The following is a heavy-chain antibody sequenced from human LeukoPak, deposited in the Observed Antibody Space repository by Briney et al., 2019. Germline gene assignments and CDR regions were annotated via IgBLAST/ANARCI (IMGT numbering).Heavy chain of an antibody. CDR1: GGSFSGYY. CDR3: ARDLGGFSWYSSGWYGGFDY. D-gene: IGHD6-19*01. Sequence: SETLSLTCAVYGGSFSGYYWSWIRQPPGKGLEWIGEINHSGSTNYNPSLKSRVTISVDTSKNQFSLKLSSGTAADTAVYYCARDLGGFSWYSSGWYGGFDYWGQGTLVTVSS. J-gene: IGHJ4*02. CDR2: INHSGST. V-gene: IGHV4-34*01.